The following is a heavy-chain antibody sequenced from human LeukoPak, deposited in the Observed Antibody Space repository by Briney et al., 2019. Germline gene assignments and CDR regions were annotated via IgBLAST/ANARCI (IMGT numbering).Heavy chain of an antibody. Sequence: GASVKVSCKASGYTFTSYDVNWVRQATGQGLEWMGWMNPNSGNTGYAQKFQGRVTMTRNTSISTAYMDLSSLRSEDTAVYYCARGRRLTGYYDFDYWGQGTLVTVSS. CDR3: ARGRRLTGYYDFDY. CDR2: MNPNSGNT. CDR1: GYTFTSYD. J-gene: IGHJ4*02. V-gene: IGHV1-8*01. D-gene: IGHD3-9*01.